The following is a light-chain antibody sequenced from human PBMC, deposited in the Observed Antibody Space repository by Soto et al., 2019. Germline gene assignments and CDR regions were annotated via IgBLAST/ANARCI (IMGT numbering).Light chain of an antibody. CDR2: GAS. J-gene: IGKJ2*01. V-gene: IGKV3-20*01. CDR3: QQYGSLYI. Sequence: EIVLTQSPGTLSLSPGERAPLSCRASQSVTNNYLAGFQQKPGQAPRLLIYGASRRATGIPDRFSGGGSGTDFTLTISILGPEDFAVYYCQQYGSLYICGQGTKLEIK. CDR1: QSVTNNY.